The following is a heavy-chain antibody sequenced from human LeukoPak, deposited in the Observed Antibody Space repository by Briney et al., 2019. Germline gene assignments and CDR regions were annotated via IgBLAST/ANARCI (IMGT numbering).Heavy chain of an antibody. J-gene: IGHJ6*03. V-gene: IGHV3-48*01. CDR2: ITGSSSTI. Sequence: GGSLRLSCAASGFTFSSYSMNWVRQAAGKGLEWVSYITGSSSTINYADSVKGRFTISRDKAKNSLYLQMNSLRAEDTAVYYCAKDRCSNGIGCYYYYMDVWGKGTTVTISS. D-gene: IGHD2-8*01. CDR1: GFTFSSYS. CDR3: AKDRCSNGIGCYYYYMDV.